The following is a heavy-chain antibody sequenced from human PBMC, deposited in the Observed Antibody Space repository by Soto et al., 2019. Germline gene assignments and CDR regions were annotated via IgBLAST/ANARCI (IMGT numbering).Heavy chain of an antibody. CDR1: GGSISSGGYY. V-gene: IGHV4-31*03. Sequence: PSETLSLTCTVSGGSISSGGYYWSWIRQHPGKGLEWIGYIYYSGSTYYNPSLKSRVTISLDTSKNQFSLKLSSVTAADTAVYYCASIAVAGTPIESDYWGQGTLVTVSS. CDR3: ASIAVAGTPIESDY. J-gene: IGHJ4*02. CDR2: IYYSGST. D-gene: IGHD6-19*01.